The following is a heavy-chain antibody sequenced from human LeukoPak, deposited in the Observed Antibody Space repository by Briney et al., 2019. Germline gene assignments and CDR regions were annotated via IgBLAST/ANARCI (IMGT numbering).Heavy chain of an antibody. CDR1: GGTFSSYA. V-gene: IGHV1-69*04. CDR3: ARGTMVRGVDDFDY. D-gene: IGHD3-10*01. CDR2: IIPILGIA. J-gene: IGHJ4*02. Sequence: ASVTVSCKASGGTFSSYAISWVRQAPGQGLEWMGRIIPILGIANYAQKFQGRVTITADKSTSTAYMELSSLRSEDTAVYYCARGTMVRGVDDFDYWGQGTLVTVSS.